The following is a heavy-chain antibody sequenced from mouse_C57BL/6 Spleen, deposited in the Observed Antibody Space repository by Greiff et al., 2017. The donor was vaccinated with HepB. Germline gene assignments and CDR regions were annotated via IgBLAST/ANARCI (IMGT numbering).Heavy chain of an antibody. CDR3: ARYPITTVVARAMDY. V-gene: IGHV14-2*01. Sequence: EVKLMESGAELVKPGASVKLSCTASGFNIKDYYMHWVKQRTEQGLEWIGRIDPEDGETKYAPKFQGKATITADTSSNTAYLQLSSLTSEDTAVYYCARYPITTVVARAMDYWGQGTSVTVSS. D-gene: IGHD1-1*01. CDR1: GFNIKDYY. CDR2: IDPEDGET. J-gene: IGHJ4*01.